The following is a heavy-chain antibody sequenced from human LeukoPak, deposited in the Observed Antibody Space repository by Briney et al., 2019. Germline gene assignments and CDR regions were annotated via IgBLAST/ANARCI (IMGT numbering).Heavy chain of an antibody. CDR1: GFTFSSYA. CDR2: ISGSGGST. V-gene: IGHV3-23*01. J-gene: IGHJ4*02. D-gene: IGHD3-3*01. Sequence: GGSLRLSCAASGFTFSSYAMSWVRQAPGKGLEWVSAISGSGGSTYYADSVKGRFTISRDNSKNTLYLQMNSLRAEDTAVYYCARRIYDFWSGYYRRAENHFDYWGQGTLVTVSS. CDR3: ARRIYDFWSGYYRRAENHFDY.